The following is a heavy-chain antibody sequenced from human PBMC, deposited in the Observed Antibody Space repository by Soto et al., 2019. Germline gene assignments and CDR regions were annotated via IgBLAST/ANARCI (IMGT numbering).Heavy chain of an antibody. D-gene: IGHD6-19*01. CDR2: VFDMATT. J-gene: IGHJ4*02. Sequence: QVQLQESGPGLVKPSETLTLTCTVSGDSFSDYYWNWIRQVPGKGLEWIGFVFDMATTSYNPSLTSPFAISDDTSKKQFSLRLTSVSAAHTAIYYCARGHYSSGWPIDHWGQGILVTVSS. CDR3: ARGHYSSGWPIDH. V-gene: IGHV4-59*01. CDR1: GDSFSDYY.